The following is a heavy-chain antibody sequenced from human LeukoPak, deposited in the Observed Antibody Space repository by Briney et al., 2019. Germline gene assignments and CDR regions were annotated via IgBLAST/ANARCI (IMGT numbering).Heavy chain of an antibody. CDR3: GRHFTYHYDSSGYPRNVFDI. Sequence: SETLSLTCTVSGGSMSPYYWSWLRQSPEKALVWIGYIHYSGSTNYYPSFESRIITFVGVYNNNFSLMLSYVPAADTALYYCGRHFTYHYDSSGYPRNVFDIWGQGTMVTVSS. J-gene: IGHJ3*02. V-gene: IGHV4-59*08. D-gene: IGHD3-22*01. CDR2: IHYSGST. CDR1: GGSMSPYY.